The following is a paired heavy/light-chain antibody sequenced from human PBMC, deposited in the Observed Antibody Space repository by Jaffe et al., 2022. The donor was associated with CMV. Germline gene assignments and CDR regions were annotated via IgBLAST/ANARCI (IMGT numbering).Heavy chain of an antibody. V-gene: IGHV3-11*06. CDR2: ISPSSTYT. CDR3: ARDDYADY. Sequence: QVQLVESGGGLVKPGGSLRLSCAASGFRFSDYYMNWIRQAPGKGLEWVSQISPSSTYTNYADSVKGRITVSRDDARNSLYLEMDNLRAEDTAVYYCARDDYADYWGQGTLVTVSS. CDR1: GFRFSDYY. J-gene: IGHJ4*02.
Light chain of an antibody. J-gene: IGLJ3*02. CDR1: SGHNNYV. CDR3: QTWGTGIQV. Sequence: QLLLTQSPSASASLGASVKLTCTLSSGHNNYVIAWHQQQSERGPRFLMKVQSSGIYTKGDGIPDRFSGSSSGAERYLTISSLHSDDEADYYCQTWGTGIQVFGGGTKLTVL. V-gene: IGLV4-69*01. CDR2: VQSSGIY.